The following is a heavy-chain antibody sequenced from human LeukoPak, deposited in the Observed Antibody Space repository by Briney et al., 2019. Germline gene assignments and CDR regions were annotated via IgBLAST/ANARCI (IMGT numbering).Heavy chain of an antibody. J-gene: IGHJ3*02. V-gene: IGHV1-18*01. Sequence: ASVKVSCKASGYTFTSYGISWVRQAPRQGLEWMGWISAYNGNTNYAQKLQGRVTMTTDTSTSTAYMELRSLRSDDTAVYYCARDYGSGSPQHDAFDIWGQGTMVTVSS. CDR2: ISAYNGNT. CDR1: GYTFTSYG. CDR3: ARDYGSGSPQHDAFDI. D-gene: IGHD3-10*01.